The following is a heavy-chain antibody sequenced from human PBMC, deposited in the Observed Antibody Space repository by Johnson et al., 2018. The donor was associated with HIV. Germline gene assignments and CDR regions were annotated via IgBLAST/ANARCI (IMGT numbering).Heavy chain of an antibody. CDR3: ARGEDSSSWSVGAFDI. J-gene: IGHJ3*02. CDR2: ISWNSGRT. D-gene: IGHD6-13*01. V-gene: IGHV3-9*01. CDR1: GFTFDDYA. Sequence: VQLVESGGGVVQPGRSLRLSCAASGFTFDDYAMHWVRQAPGKGLEWVSGISWNSGRTGYADSVKGRFTISRDNAKNTLYLQMNSLRAEDTAVYYCARGEDSSSWSVGAFDIWGQGTMVTVSS.